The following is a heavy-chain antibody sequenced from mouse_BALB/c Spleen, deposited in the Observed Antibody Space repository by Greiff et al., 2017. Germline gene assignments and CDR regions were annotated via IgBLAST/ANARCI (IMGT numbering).Heavy chain of an antibody. CDR3: ARDKYASFAY. D-gene: IGHD2-10*02. V-gene: IGHV7-3*02. CDR1: GFTFTDYY. J-gene: IGHJ3*01. Sequence: EVQLVESGGGLVQPGGSLRLSCATSGFTFTDYYMSWVRQPPGKALEWLGFIRNKANGYTTEYSASVKGRFTISRDNSQSILYLQMNTLRAEDSATYYCARDKYASFAYWGQGTLVTVSA. CDR2: IRNKANGYTT.